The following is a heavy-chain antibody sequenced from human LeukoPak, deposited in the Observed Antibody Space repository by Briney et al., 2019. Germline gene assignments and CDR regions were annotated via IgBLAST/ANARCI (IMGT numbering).Heavy chain of an antibody. V-gene: IGHV3-74*01. CDR1: GFTFSNYW. D-gene: IGHD3-22*01. CDR3: ARDLGQYYDTSDNWFDP. Sequence: GGPLRLSCAASGFTFSNYWMHWVRQAPGKGLVWVSRINSDGINTSYADSVKGRFTISRDNAKNTLNLQMNSLRAEHTAVYYCARDLGQYYDTSDNWFDPWGQGTLVTVSS. CDR2: INSDGINT. J-gene: IGHJ5*02.